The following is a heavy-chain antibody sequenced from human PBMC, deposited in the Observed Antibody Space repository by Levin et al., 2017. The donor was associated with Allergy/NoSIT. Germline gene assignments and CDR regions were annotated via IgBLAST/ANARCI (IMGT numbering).Heavy chain of an antibody. CDR3: ATLVGSNTYDY. CDR1: GFTFASYW. Sequence: PGESLKISCAASGFTFASYWMNWVRQVPGKRLVWVSHISPDGSDRAYADSVRGRFTISRDNARNTLYLQMNSLRAEDSAVYYCATLVGSNTYDYWDQGTLVTVSS. J-gene: IGHJ4*02. V-gene: IGHV3-74*01. CDR2: ISPDGSDR. D-gene: IGHD6-13*01.